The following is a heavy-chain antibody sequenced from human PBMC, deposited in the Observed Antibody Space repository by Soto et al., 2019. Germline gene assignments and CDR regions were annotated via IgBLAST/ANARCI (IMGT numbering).Heavy chain of an antibody. D-gene: IGHD3-3*01. Sequence: PWGSLRLSCAASGFTFSSYAMSWVRQAPGKGLEWVSAISGSGGSTYYADSVKGRFTISRDNSKNTLYLQMNSLRAEDTAVYYCAKGRITIFGVVIGHDAFDIWGQGTMVTVSS. CDR3: AKGRITIFGVVIGHDAFDI. CDR1: GFTFSSYA. J-gene: IGHJ3*02. V-gene: IGHV3-23*01. CDR2: ISGSGGST.